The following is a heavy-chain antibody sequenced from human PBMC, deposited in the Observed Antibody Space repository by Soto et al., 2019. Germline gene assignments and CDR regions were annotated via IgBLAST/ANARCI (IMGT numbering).Heavy chain of an antibody. CDR2: VSRKGGST. J-gene: IGHJ3*02. CDR3: ARGPLYYDFWSGYLAFDI. Sequence: RKGLEYVSAVSRKGGSTYYANSVKGRFTISRDNSKNTLYLQMGSLRAEDMAVYYCARGPLYYDFWSGYLAFDIWGQGTMVTVSS. V-gene: IGHV3-64*01. D-gene: IGHD3-3*01.